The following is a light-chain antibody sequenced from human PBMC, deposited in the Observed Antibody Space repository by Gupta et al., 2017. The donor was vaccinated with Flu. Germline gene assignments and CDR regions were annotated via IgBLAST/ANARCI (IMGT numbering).Light chain of an antibody. V-gene: IGLV3-25*03. CDR1: ALPNQY. CDR3: KSADSTSTYYV. J-gene: IGLJ1*01. CDR2: KDT. Sequence: SYELTQPPSVSVSPGQTARITCSGDALPNQYVYCFQQRPGQAPALLRYKDTERPSGIPERFSASGSGTTVTLTISGVQAEDEADYYCKSADSTSTYYVFGAGTKVTVL.